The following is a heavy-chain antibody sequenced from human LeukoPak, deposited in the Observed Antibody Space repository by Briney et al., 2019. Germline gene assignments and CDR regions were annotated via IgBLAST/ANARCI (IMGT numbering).Heavy chain of an antibody. CDR3: ARGYYGSGSYYGY. V-gene: IGHV1-46*01. D-gene: IGHD3-10*01. CDR1: GYTFTSYG. J-gene: IGHJ4*02. CDR2: INPSGGST. Sequence: ASVKVSCKASGYTFTSYGISWVRQAPGQGLEWMGIINPSGGSTSYAQKFQGRVTMTRDASTSTVYMELSSLRSEDTAVYYCARGYYGSGSYYGYWGQGTLVTVSS.